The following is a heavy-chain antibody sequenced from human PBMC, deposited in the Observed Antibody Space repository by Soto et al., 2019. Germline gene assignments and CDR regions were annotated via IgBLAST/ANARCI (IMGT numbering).Heavy chain of an antibody. V-gene: IGHV5-51*01. D-gene: IGHD6-13*01. CDR1: GYSFTSYW. CDR3: ARAGYSRSCYPFDY. Sequence: GESLKISCKGSGYSFTSYWIGWVRQMPGKGLEWMGIIYPGDSDTRYSTSIQGQVTISADKSISTAYLQWSSLKASDTAMYYCARAGYSRSCYPFDYWGQGALGTVAS. CDR2: IYPGDSDT. J-gene: IGHJ4*02.